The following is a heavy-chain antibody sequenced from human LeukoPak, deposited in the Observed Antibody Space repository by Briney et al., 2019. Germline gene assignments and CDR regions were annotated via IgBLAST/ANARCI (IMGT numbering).Heavy chain of an antibody. V-gene: IGHV3-30*02. D-gene: IGHD4-23*01. J-gene: IGHJ4*02. Sequence: PGGSLRLSCAASGFTFNNFGMHWVRQAPVKGLEWVSFIGYEGVHKYYADSVKGRFTISKDNSKATLYLQMNSLRPEDTAVYYCAKDLHGGYSSDYWGQGTLVTVFS. CDR2: IGYEGVHK. CDR3: AKDLHGGYSSDY. CDR1: GFTFNNFG.